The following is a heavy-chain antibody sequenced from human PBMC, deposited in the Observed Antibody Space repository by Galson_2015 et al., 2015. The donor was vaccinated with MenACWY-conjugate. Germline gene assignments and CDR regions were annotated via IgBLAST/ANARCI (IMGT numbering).Heavy chain of an antibody. D-gene: IGHD5-12*01. CDR1: GFTFNQYW. Sequence: SLRLSCAASGFTFNQYWMHWVRQAPGKGLVWVSGISPGGSNTNYADSVKGRFTLSRDNATSTLYLQMNRLRGDDTAVYYCTRLNDGYDPFDPWGQGTLVTVSS. CDR2: ISPGGSNT. V-gene: IGHV3-74*01. CDR3: TRLNDGYDPFDP. J-gene: IGHJ5*02.